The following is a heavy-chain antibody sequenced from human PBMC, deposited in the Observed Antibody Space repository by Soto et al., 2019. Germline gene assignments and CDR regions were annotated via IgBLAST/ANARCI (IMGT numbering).Heavy chain of an antibody. V-gene: IGHV4-31*03. CDR2: IYYSGST. J-gene: IGHJ3*02. Sequence: QVQLQESGPGLVKPSQTLSLTCTVSGGSISSGGYYWSWIRQHPGKGLEWIGYIYYSGSTYYNPSLKSRVXXSXDXXKNQFSLKLSSVTAADTAVYYCARTEIYDSNAFDIWGQGTMVTVSS. D-gene: IGHD3-3*01. CDR3: ARTEIYDSNAFDI. CDR1: GGSISSGGYY.